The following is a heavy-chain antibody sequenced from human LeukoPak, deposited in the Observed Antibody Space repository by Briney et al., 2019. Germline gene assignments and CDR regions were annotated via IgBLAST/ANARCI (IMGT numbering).Heavy chain of an antibody. V-gene: IGHV4-59*01. CDR3: ARGGAPTTVTAGYFDL. D-gene: IGHD4-17*01. Sequence: SETLSLTCTVSGGSISSYYWSWIRQPPGKGLEWIGYIYYSGSTNYNPSLKSRVTISVDTSKNQFSLKLSSVTAADTAVYYCARGGAPTTVTAGYFDLWGRGTLVTVSS. CDR1: GGSISSYY. CDR2: IYYSGST. J-gene: IGHJ2*01.